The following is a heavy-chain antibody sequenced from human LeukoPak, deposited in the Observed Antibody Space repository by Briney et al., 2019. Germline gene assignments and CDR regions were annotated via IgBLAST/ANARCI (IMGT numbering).Heavy chain of an antibody. Sequence: GRSLRLSCTASGFTFGDYVMSWVRQAPGKGLESVGSIRQTVYGGSTEYVASVKGRFTISRDDSKSAVYLQLNSLRTEDTAVYYCTRFNGFYDYWGQGTLVTVSS. D-gene: IGHD2-8*01. CDR2: IRQTVYGGST. J-gene: IGHJ4*02. CDR1: GFTFGDYV. V-gene: IGHV3-49*04. CDR3: TRFNGFYDY.